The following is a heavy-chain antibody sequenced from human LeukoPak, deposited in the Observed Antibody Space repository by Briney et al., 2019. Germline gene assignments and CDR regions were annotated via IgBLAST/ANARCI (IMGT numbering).Heavy chain of an antibody. CDR2: ISSSGGNT. CDR1: GFTFSSYA. CDR3: AKGIYRAAAGAFDY. J-gene: IGHJ4*02. V-gene: IGHV3-23*01. Sequence: GGSLRLSCAASGFTFSSYAMSWVRQAPGKGLEWVSSISSSGGNTHYAASAKGRFTISRDNSKNTLDLHMNSLRAEDTAVYYCAKGIYRAAAGAFDYWGQGTLVTVSS. D-gene: IGHD6-13*01.